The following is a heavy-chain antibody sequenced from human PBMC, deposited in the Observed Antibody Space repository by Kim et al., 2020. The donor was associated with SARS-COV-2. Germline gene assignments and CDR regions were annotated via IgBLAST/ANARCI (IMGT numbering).Heavy chain of an antibody. Sequence: SETLSLTCAVYGGSFSGYYWSWIRQPPGKGLEWIGEINHSGSTNYNPSLKSRVTISVDTSKNQFSLKLSSVTAADTAVYYCARGQMATISLGYWGQGTLVTVSS. J-gene: IGHJ4*02. CDR2: INHSGST. CDR1: GGSFSGYY. CDR3: ARGQMATISLGY. V-gene: IGHV4-34*01. D-gene: IGHD5-12*01.